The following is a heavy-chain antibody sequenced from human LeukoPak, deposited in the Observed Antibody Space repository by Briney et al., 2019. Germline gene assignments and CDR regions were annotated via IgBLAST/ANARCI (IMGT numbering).Heavy chain of an antibody. CDR3: ARQGECSSTSCRPLDY. J-gene: IGHJ4*02. V-gene: IGHV5-51*01. D-gene: IGHD2-2*01. CDR1: GYSFTSYW. CDR2: IYPGDSDT. Sequence: GESLKISCKGSGYSFTSYWIGWVRQMPGKGLEWMGIIYPGDSDTRYSPSFQGQVTISADKSISAAYLQWSSLKASDTAMYYCARQGECSSTSCRPLDYWGQGTLVTVSS.